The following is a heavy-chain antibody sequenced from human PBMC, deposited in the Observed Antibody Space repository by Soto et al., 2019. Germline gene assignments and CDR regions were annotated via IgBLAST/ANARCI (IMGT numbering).Heavy chain of an antibody. CDR3: ARRDGDSSGWGFDY. J-gene: IGHJ4*02. D-gene: IGHD6-19*01. Sequence: GGSLRLSCAAYGFTFSSYAMSWVRQAPGKGLEWVSAISGSGGSTYYADSVKGRFTISRDNSKNTLYLQMNSLRAEDTAVYYCARRDGDSSGWGFDYWGQGTLVTVSS. CDR1: GFTFSSYA. CDR2: ISGSGGST. V-gene: IGHV3-23*01.